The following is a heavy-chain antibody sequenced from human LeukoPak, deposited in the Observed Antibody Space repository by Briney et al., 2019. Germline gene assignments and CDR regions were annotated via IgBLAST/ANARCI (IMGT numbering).Heavy chain of an antibody. CDR2: ISTYTGNS. CDR1: GYTFSNYV. Sequence: GASVKVSCKASGYTFSNYVLTWVRQAPGQGLEWMGRISTYTGNSNYEQKFQDRVSMTRDTSTSTAYMELRNLSSDDTAVYYCARTMTTMTTHGELDFWGQGTLVTVSS. J-gene: IGHJ4*02. D-gene: IGHD4-17*01. V-gene: IGHV1-18*01. CDR3: ARTMTTMTTHGELDF.